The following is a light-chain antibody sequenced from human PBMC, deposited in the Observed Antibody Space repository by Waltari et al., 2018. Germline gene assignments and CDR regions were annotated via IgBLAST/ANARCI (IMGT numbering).Light chain of an antibody. CDR3: QQYPRT. J-gene: IGKJ1*01. CDR1: QSISSW. CDR2: KAA. V-gene: IGKV1-5*03. Sequence: DIQMTQSPSTLSASVGDRVTITCRASQSISSWLAWYQQKPGKAPKLLIYKAASLESGVPSRFSGRGSGTEFTLTISSLQPDDFATYYCQQYPRTFGQGTKVEIK.